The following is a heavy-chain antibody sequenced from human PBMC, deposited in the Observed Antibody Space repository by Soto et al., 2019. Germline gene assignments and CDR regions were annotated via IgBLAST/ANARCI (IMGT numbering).Heavy chain of an antibody. CDR2: IKSKTDGGTT. CDR1: GFTFSNAG. J-gene: IGHJ6*02. D-gene: IGHD3-9*01. CDR3: TTDLLYDILTGRPGPVDV. Sequence: XGSLRLSCAASGFTFSNAGMSWVRQAPGKGLDWVGRIKSKTDGGTTDYAAPVKGRFTISRDDSKNTLYLQMNSLKTEDTAVYYCTTDLLYDILTGRPGPVDVWGQGTTVTVSS. V-gene: IGHV3-15*01.